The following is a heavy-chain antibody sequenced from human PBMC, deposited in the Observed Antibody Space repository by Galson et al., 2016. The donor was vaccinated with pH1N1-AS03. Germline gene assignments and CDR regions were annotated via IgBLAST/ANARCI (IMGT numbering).Heavy chain of an antibody. CDR1: GFTFSNYA. CDR2: ITWNSDSI. V-gene: IGHV3-9*01. CDR3: TALDF. Sequence: SLRLSCAASGFTFSNYAMSWVRQAPGKGLEWVSGITWNSDSIGYADSVKGRFTISRDNAQNSLYLQMNSLRSEDTALYYCTALDFWGQGTLVTVSS. J-gene: IGHJ4*02.